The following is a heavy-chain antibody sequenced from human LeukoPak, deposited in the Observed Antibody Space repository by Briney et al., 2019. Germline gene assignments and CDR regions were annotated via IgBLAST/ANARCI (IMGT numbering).Heavy chain of an antibody. CDR2: ISAYNGNT. Sequence: GASVKVSCKASGYTFTSYGISWVRQAPGQGLEWMGWISAYNGNTNYAQKLQGRVTMTTDTSTSTAYMELRSLRSDDTAVYYCARDQPYGDYEKGGVIDYWGQGTLVTVSS. V-gene: IGHV1-18*01. D-gene: IGHD4-17*01. CDR3: ARDQPYGDYEKGGVIDY. J-gene: IGHJ4*02. CDR1: GYTFTSYG.